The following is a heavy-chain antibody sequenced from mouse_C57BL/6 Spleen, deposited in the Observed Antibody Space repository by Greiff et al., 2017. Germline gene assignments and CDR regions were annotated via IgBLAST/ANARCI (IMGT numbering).Heavy chain of an antibody. CDR2: IYPSDSET. Sequence: QVQLQQPGAELVRPGSSVKLSCKASGYTFTSYWMDWVKQRPGQGLEWIGNIYPSDSETHYTQKFKDKATLTVDKSSSTAYMQLSSLTSEDSAVYYCARDGYYAGAMDYWGQGTSVTVSS. D-gene: IGHD2-3*01. CDR3: ARDGYYAGAMDY. V-gene: IGHV1-61*01. J-gene: IGHJ4*01. CDR1: GYTFTSYW.